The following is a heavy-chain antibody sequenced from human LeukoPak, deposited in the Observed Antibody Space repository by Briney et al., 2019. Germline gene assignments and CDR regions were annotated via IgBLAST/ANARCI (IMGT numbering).Heavy chain of an antibody. CDR2: IHYTGAT. V-gene: IGHV4-34*01. Sequence: PSETLSLTYAVYGGSITGYYWSWIRQTPGRGLEWVGEIHYTGATSYNPSLKSRATISTDTSKNQFSLRLSSVTAADTAVYYCARGNILTGYCFDFWGQGALVTVSS. CDR3: ARGNILTGYCFDF. CDR1: GGSITGYY. D-gene: IGHD3-9*01. J-gene: IGHJ4*02.